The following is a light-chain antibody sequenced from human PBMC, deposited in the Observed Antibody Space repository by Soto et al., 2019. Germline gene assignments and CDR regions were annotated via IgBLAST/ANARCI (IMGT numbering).Light chain of an antibody. Sequence: DIQMTQSPSSLSASVGDRVTITCRASQSINSYLSWYQQKPGKAPKLLINVASTLQSGVPSRFSGSGSGTDFTLAISSLQPEDFVVYYCQQYSSLPHTFGQGTKLEVK. CDR3: QQYSSLPHT. V-gene: IGKV1-39*01. CDR1: QSINSY. CDR2: VAS. J-gene: IGKJ2*01.